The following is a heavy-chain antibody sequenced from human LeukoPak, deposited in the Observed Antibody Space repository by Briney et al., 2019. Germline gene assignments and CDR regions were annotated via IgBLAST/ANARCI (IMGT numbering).Heavy chain of an antibody. Sequence: PGRSLRLSCTTSGFTFGDYAMSWVRQAPGKGLEWVGFIRGRAYGGTTEYAASAKGRFTISRDDSKSIAYLQMNSLKTEDTAVYHRGRDRNFDFDIWGHGTMVTVSS. V-gene: IGHV3-49*04. CDR2: IRGRAYGGTT. J-gene: IGHJ3*02. CDR3: GRDRNFDFDI. CDR1: GFTFGDYA. D-gene: IGHD2/OR15-2a*01.